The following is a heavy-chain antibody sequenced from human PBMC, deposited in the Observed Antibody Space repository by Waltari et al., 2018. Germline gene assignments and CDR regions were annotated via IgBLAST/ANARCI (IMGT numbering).Heavy chain of an antibody. Sequence: EVQLVESGGDLVQPGGSLRLSFAASGFGFSPYWMHWVRQVPGKGLFWVSHINTDGSDANYADSVKGRFTISRDNAKNSLYLEMSSLRVEDTAVYYCAFSRGWSSPFGAYDSWGQGTRVIVSS. CDR3: AFSRGWSSPFGAYDS. CDR1: GFGFSPYW. V-gene: IGHV3-74*01. CDR2: INTDGSDA. D-gene: IGHD6-19*01. J-gene: IGHJ3*02.